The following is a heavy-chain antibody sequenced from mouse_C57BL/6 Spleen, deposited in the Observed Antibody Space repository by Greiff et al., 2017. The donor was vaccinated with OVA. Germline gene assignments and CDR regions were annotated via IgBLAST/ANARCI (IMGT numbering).Heavy chain of an antibody. CDR2: IRSKSNNYAT. Sequence: EVQVVESGGGLVQPKGSLKLSCAASGFSFNTYAMNWVRQAPGKGLEWVARIRSKSNNYATYYADSVKDRFTISRDDSESMLYLQMNNLKTEDTAMYYCVRHRAYYSNYDAMDYWGQGTSVTVSS. CDR1: GFSFNTYA. CDR3: VRHRAYYSNYDAMDY. D-gene: IGHD2-5*01. V-gene: IGHV10-1*01. J-gene: IGHJ4*01.